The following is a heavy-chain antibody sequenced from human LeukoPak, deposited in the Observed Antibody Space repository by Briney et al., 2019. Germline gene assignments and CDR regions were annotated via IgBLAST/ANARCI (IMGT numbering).Heavy chain of an antibody. J-gene: IGHJ4*02. CDR2: IKQDGSEK. CDR1: GFTFSSYW. D-gene: IGHD4-11*01. CDR3: AKDTYPLQALDY. V-gene: IGHV3-7*01. Sequence: GGSLRLSCAASGFTFSSYWMSWVRQAPGKGLEWVANIKQDGSEKYYADSVKGRFTISRDNSKNTLYLQMNSLRAEDTAVYYCAKDTYPLQALDYWGQGTLATVSS.